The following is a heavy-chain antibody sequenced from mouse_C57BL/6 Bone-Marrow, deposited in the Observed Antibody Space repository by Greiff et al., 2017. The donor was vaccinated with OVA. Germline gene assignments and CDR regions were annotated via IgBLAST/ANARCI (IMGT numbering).Heavy chain of an antibody. Sequence: EVKLMESGGGLVKPGGSLKLSCAASGFTFSDYGMHWVRQAPEKGLEWVAYISSGSSTIYYADTVKGGFTISRDNANNTLFLQMTSLRSEDTAMYYCARSAYYGNFAWFAYWGQGTLVTVSA. CDR1: GFTFSDYG. CDR3: ARSAYYGNFAWFAY. J-gene: IGHJ3*01. D-gene: IGHD2-10*01. CDR2: ISSGSSTI. V-gene: IGHV5-17*01.